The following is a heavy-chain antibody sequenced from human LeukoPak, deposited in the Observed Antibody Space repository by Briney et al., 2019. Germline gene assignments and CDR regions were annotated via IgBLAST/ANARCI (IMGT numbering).Heavy chain of an antibody. J-gene: IGHJ5*02. CDR1: GGTFSSYA. CDR2: IIPIFGTA. CDR3: ARGPRYYDILTGYYIGPFDP. V-gene: IGHV1-69*05. D-gene: IGHD3-9*01. Sequence: SVKVSCKASGGTFSSYAITWVRQAPGQGLEWMGGIIPIFGTANYAQKFQGRVTITTDESTSTAYMELRSLRSEGMAVYYCARGPRYYDILTGYYIGPFDPWGQGTLVTVSS.